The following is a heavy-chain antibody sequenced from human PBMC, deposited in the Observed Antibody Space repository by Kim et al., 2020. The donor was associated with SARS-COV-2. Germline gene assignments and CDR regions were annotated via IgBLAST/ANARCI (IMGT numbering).Heavy chain of an antibody. CDR2: ISSSSSTI. CDR1: GFTFSSYS. D-gene: IGHD6-13*01. CDR3: AREGIAAAGTGYNWFDP. V-gene: IGHV3-48*02. Sequence: GGSLRLSCAASGFTFSSYSMNWVRQAPGKGLEWVSYISSSSSTIYYADSVKGRFTISRDNAKNSLYLQMNSLRDEDTAVYYCAREGIAAAGTGYNWFDPWGQGTLVTVSS. J-gene: IGHJ5*02.